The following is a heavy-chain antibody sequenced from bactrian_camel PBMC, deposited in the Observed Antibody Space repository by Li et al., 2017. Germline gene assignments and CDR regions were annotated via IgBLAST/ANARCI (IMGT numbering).Heavy chain of an antibody. Sequence: HVQLVESGGGSVQVGGSLRLSCAPSEYMDSRYTWGWARQAPGKEREGVAAIDEDAGTTYAESVKGRFTISKDNYKNTVNLEMNNLKPEDTGMYYCAAERGHIVRIREVLDFGFWGQGTQVTVS. D-gene: IGHD2*01. CDR3: AAERGHIVRIREVLDFGF. J-gene: IGHJ6*01. CDR2: IDEDAGT. CDR1: EYMDSRYT. V-gene: IGHV3S53*01.